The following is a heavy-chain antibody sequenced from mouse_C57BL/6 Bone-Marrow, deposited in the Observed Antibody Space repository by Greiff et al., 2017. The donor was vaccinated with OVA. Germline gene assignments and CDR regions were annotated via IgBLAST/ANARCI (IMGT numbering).Heavy chain of an antibody. D-gene: IGHD1-1*01. V-gene: IGHV5-6*01. Sequence: EVMLVESGGDLVKPGGSLKLSCAASGFTFSSYGMSWVRQTPDKRLEWVATISSGGSYTYYPDSVKGRFTISRDNAKNTLYLQMSSLKSEDTAMYYCACTGDYWGQGTSVTVSS. CDR2: ISSGGSYT. J-gene: IGHJ4*01. CDR3: ACTGDY. CDR1: GFTFSSYG.